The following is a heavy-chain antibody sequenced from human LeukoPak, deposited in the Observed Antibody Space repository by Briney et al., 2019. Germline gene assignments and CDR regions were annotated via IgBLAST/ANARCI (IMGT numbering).Heavy chain of an antibody. D-gene: IGHD3-10*01. J-gene: IGHJ4*02. CDR3: ARAPPGAYYYGSGRAYYFDY. Sequence: GGSLRLSCAAPGFTFSDYYVTWIRQAPGKGLEWVSYISSSGSSGTTTHYADSVKGRFTISRDNAKNSLYLQMNSLRAEDTAVYYCARAPPGAYYYGSGRAYYFDYWGQGTLVTVSS. CDR1: GFTFSDYY. V-gene: IGHV3-11*01. CDR2: ISSSGSSGTTT.